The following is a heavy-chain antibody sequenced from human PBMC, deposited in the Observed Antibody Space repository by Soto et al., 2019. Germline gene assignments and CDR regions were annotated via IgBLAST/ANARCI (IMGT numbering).Heavy chain of an antibody. D-gene: IGHD4-17*01. CDR2: IYYSGST. CDR1: GGSISSSSYY. J-gene: IGHJ4*02. Sequence: SETLSLTCTASGGSISSSSYYWGWIRQPPGKGLEWIGSIYYSGSTYYNPSLKSRVTISVDTSKNQFSLKLSSVTAADTAVYYCATRRFYGDYLYYWGQGTLVTVS. V-gene: IGHV4-39*01. CDR3: ATRRFYGDYLYY.